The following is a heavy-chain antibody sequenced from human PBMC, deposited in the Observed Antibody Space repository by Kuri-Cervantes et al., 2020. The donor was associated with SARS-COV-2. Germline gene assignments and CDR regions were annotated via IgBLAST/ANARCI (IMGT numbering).Heavy chain of an antibody. D-gene: IGHD6-6*01. CDR1: GFTFSSYS. CDR2: IYPGDSDT. V-gene: IGHV5-51*01. J-gene: IGHJ4*02. Sequence: GESLKISCAASGFTFSSYSMNWVRQAPGKGLEWMGIIYPGDSDTRYSPSFQGQVTISADKSISTAYLQWSSLKASDTAMYYCARHVGGIAARRGAFDYWGQGTLVTVSS. CDR3: ARHVGGIAARRGAFDY.